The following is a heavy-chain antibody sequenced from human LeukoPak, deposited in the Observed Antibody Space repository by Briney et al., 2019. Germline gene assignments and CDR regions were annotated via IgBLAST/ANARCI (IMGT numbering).Heavy chain of an antibody. D-gene: IGHD2-8*01. Sequence: ASVKVSCKASGYTFTSYYMHWVRQAPGQGLEWMGGIIPIFGTANYAQKFQGRVTITADESTSTAYMELSSLRSEDTAVYYCAREPNCTNGVCYDYYFDYWGQGTLVTVSS. CDR3: AREPNCTNGVCYDYYFDY. CDR1: GYTFTSYY. CDR2: IIPIFGTA. J-gene: IGHJ4*02. V-gene: IGHV1-69*13.